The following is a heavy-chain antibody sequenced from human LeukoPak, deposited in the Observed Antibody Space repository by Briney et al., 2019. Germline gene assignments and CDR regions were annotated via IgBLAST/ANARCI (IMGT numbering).Heavy chain of an antibody. D-gene: IGHD2-21*02. Sequence: ASLKDSCKASGYTFTSYEINWVRQATGERVEWMGWMNPNNGNTNYAQKLQGRVTMTADTSTSTAYMELRSLRSDDTAVYYCARIVAVTAIAPEDAFDIWGQGTMVTVSS. CDR3: ARIVAVTAIAPEDAFDI. V-gene: IGHV1-18*01. CDR2: MNPNNGNT. J-gene: IGHJ3*02. CDR1: GYTFTSYE.